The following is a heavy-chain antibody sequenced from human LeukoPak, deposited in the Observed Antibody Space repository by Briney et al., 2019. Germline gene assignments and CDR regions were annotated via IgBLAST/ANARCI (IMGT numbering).Heavy chain of an antibody. CDR2: IQNDGNEK. Sequence: PGGSLRLSCAASGFTFRNYWMSWVRQAQGKGLEWVAGIQNDGNEKNYGDSVKGRFTISRDNARDSVSLQLSSLRAEDTALYYCVRDPAFGAFDIWGQGTMVTVSS. V-gene: IGHV3-7*01. D-gene: IGHD3-10*01. CDR3: VRDPAFGAFDI. CDR1: GFTFRNYW. J-gene: IGHJ3*02.